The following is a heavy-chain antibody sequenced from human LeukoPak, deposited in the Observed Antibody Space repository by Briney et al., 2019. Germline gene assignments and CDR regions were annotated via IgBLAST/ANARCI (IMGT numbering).Heavy chain of an antibody. CDR1: GFSFNNYG. Sequence: GGSLRLSCSASGFSFNNYGMHWVRQAPGRGLEWVAMIPYDGSSEKYADFVKGRFTISRDNSKNTLYLQMNSLRDEDTALYYCAKPRVSIGSHFDYWGQGTLVTVSS. D-gene: IGHD2-15*01. V-gene: IGHV3-30*18. CDR2: IPYDGSSE. CDR3: AKPRVSIGSHFDY. J-gene: IGHJ4*02.